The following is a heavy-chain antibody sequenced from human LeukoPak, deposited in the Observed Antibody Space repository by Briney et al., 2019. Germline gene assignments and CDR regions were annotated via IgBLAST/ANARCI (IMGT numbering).Heavy chain of an antibody. V-gene: IGHV4-59*08. CDR3: ASLNIDVPADTEYFQH. CDR1: GGSISSYY. D-gene: IGHD2-2*01. Sequence: PSETLSLTCAVYGGSISSYYWSWIRQPPGKGLEWIGYIYYSGSTNYNPSLKSRVTISVDTSKNQFSLKLSSVTAADTAVYYCASLNIDVPADTEYFQHWGQGTLVTVSS. CDR2: IYYSGST. J-gene: IGHJ1*01.